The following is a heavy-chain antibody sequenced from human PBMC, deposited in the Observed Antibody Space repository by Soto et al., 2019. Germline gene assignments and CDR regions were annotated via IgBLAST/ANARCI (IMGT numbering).Heavy chain of an antibody. CDR1: ADSFSSYG. CDR2: IIPIFGTT. D-gene: IGHD3-3*01. Sequence: QVQLVQSGAEVKGPGSAVKVSCKAPADSFSSYGISWVRQAPGQGLEWMGGIIPIFGTTNYAEKFQGKVTIPAHESTNTAYMELRSLRSEYTALYYCARVFPDGWVEPGVVRGYLDTWGRGTLVTVSS. J-gene: IGHJ4*02. CDR3: ARVFPDGWVEPGVVRGYLDT. V-gene: IGHV1-69*01.